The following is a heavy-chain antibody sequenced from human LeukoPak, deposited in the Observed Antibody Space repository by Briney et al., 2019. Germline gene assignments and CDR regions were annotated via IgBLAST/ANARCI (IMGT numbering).Heavy chain of an antibody. J-gene: IGHJ4*02. D-gene: IGHD6-13*01. CDR3: VRGSSTWSPLGDY. CDR1: GFTFSTYW. CDR2: ISPDGSTT. Sequence: GGSLRLSCAASGFTFSTYWMHWVRQAPGQRPVWVSRISPDGSTTTYADSVRGRFSISRDNAKNTLYMQMNSLRVDDTAVYYCVRGSSTWSPLGDYWGQGTLVTVST. V-gene: IGHV3-74*01.